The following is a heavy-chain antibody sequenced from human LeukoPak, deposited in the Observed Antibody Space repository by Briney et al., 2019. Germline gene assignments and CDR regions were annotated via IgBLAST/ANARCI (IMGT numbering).Heavy chain of an antibody. CDR2: ISYDGSNK. D-gene: IGHD6-25*01. J-gene: IGHJ4*02. CDR3: ARSYSSGPIDSGGY. CDR1: GFTFSSYA. V-gene: IGHV3-30-3*01. Sequence: GRSLRLSCAASGFTFSSYAMHWVRQAPGKGLEWVAVISYDGSNKYYADSVKGRFTISRDNSKNTLYLQMNSLRAEDTAVYYCARSYSSGPIDSGGYWGQGTLVTVSS.